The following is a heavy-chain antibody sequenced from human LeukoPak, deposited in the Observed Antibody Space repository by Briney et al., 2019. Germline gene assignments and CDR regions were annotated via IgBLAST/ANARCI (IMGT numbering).Heavy chain of an antibody. CDR2: IYYSGST. CDR1: GGSISSYC. V-gene: IGHV4-59*01. Sequence: PSETLSLTCTVSGGSISSYCWSWIRQPPGKGLEWIGYIYYSGSTNYNPSLKSRVTISVDTSKNQFSLKLSSVTAADTAVYYCARGPFNDILTGYNFDYWGQGTLVTVSS. CDR3: ARGPFNDILTGYNFDY. D-gene: IGHD3-9*01. J-gene: IGHJ4*02.